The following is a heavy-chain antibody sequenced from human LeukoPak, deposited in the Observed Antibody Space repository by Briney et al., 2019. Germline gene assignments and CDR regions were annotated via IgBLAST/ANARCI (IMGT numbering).Heavy chain of an antibody. D-gene: IGHD2-15*01. Sequence: GGSLRLSCAASGFTFDDYAMSWVRQAPGKGLEWVSAISGNSEYTYYADSVKGRFTISRDNSKRTLFLQMNSLRAEDTAVYHCPQHLGYCSSGTCSFTYWGRGTLV. J-gene: IGHJ4*02. CDR1: GFTFDDYA. CDR3: PQHLGYCSSGTCSFTY. CDR2: ISGNSEYT. V-gene: IGHV3-23*01.